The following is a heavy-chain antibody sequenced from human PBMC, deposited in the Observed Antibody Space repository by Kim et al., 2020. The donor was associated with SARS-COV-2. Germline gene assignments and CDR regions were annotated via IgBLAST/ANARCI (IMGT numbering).Heavy chain of an antibody. Sequence: GYAQKFQGRVTMTRNTSKSTAYMELSSLRYEDTAVYYCARVLGVRRPFGYWGQGTLVTVSS. CDR3: ARVLGVRRPFGY. D-gene: IGHD2-21*01. V-gene: IGHV1-8*01. J-gene: IGHJ4*02.